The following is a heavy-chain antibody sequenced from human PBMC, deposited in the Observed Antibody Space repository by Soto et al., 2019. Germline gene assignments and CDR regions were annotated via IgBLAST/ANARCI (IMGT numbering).Heavy chain of an antibody. V-gene: IGHV4-4*02. J-gene: IGHJ4*02. CDR2: IYYSGST. CDR1: GGSISSGDW. D-gene: IGHD2-21*01. CDR3: ARRGCVSICGSFDY. Sequence: QVQLQESGPGLVKPSLTLSLTCAVSGGSISSGDWCWSWVRQSPGKGLEWIGEIYYSGSTTYNPSLQSRVTIPADKSENQFSLRLSSATAADMALYECARRGCVSICGSFDYWGQGTLVTVSS.